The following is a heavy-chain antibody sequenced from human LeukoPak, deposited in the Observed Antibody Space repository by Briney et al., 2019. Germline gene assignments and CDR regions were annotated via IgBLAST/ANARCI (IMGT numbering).Heavy chain of an antibody. CDR2: IYYSGST. V-gene: IGHV4-59*12. J-gene: IGHJ4*02. Sequence: SETLSLTCTVSGGSISSYYWSWIRQPPGKGLEWIGYIYYSGSTNYNPSLKSRVTISVDTSKNQFSLKLSSVTAADTAVYYCARDRAFHYWGQGTLVTVSS. CDR1: GGSISSYY. CDR3: ARDRAFHY.